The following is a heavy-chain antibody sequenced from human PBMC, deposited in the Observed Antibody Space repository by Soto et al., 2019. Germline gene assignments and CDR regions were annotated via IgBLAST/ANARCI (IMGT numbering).Heavy chain of an antibody. CDR2: IYPGDSDT. CDR3: AASIFYYGMDV. J-gene: IGHJ6*02. V-gene: IGHV5-51*01. CDR1: GYTFTDYW. Sequence: PGESLKISCKGSGYTFTDYWIGWVRQMPGKGLEWMGIIYPGDSDTKYNPSFQGQVTISADKSITTTYLQWSSLKASDTAIYYCAASIFYYGMDVWGQGTTVTVSS.